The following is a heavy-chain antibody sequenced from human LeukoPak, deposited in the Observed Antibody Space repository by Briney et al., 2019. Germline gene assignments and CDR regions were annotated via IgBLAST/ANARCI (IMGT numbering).Heavy chain of an antibody. D-gene: IGHD3-10*01. CDR1: GGSISSYY. CDR2: IYYSGST. CDR3: ARVSAVRGVIDY. J-gene: IGHJ4*02. Sequence: SETLSLTCTVSGGSISSYYWSWTRQPPGKGLEWIGYIYYSGSTNYNPSLKSRVTISVDTSKNQFSLKLSSVTAADTAVYYCARVSAVRGVIDYWGQGTLVTVSS. V-gene: IGHV4-59*01.